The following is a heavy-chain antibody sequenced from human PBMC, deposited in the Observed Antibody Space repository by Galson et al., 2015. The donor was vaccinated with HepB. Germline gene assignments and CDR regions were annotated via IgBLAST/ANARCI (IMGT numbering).Heavy chain of an antibody. CDR3: ARGIAGYNYGYY. D-gene: IGHD5-18*01. J-gene: IGHJ4*02. CDR1: GFTFSDYY. CDR2: ISSSSTYT. Sequence: SLRLSCAASGFTFSDYYMSWIRQAPGKGLEWISYISSSSTYTNYADSVKGRFTISRDNAKNSLYLQMNSLRAEDTAVYYCARGIAGYNYGYYWGQGTLVTVSS. V-gene: IGHV3-11*05.